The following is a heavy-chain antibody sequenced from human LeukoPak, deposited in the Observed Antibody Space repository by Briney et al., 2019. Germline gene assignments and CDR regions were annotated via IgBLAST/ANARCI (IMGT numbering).Heavy chain of an antibody. Sequence: SETLSLTCAVSGGSISSNSYYWGWIRQPPGKGLEWIGSIYYSGSTYYNPSLKSRVTISVDTSKNQFSLKLSSVTAADTAVYYCARGQHSSGWYYFDYWGQGTLVTVSS. D-gene: IGHD6-19*01. V-gene: IGHV4-39*07. J-gene: IGHJ4*02. CDR1: GGSISSNSYY. CDR3: ARGQHSSGWYYFDY. CDR2: IYYSGST.